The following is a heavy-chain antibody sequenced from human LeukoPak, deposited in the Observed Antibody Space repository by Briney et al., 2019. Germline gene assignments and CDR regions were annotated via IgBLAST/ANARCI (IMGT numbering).Heavy chain of an antibody. D-gene: IGHD5-12*01. V-gene: IGHV1-18*01. CDR1: GYTFTSYG. Sequence: ASVKVSCKASGYTFTSYGISWVRQAPGQGLEWMGWISAYNGDTNYAQKFQGRVTITADKSTSTAYMELSSLRSEDTAVYYCARTSLNSGYDSDYWGQGTLVTVSS. CDR3: ARTSLNSGYDSDY. J-gene: IGHJ4*02. CDR2: ISAYNGDT.